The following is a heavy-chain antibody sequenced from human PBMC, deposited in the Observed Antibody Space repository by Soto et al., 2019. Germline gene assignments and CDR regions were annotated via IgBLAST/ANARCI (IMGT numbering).Heavy chain of an antibody. CDR1: GASICRGAYY. Sequence: QVQLQESGPGLVKPSQTLSLTCTVSGASICRGAYYLTWIRQHPGKCLEWIGYIYDSGSTYYNPYLKTRGSISVDTSKNQPSLKLRSVTAADTAVYYCAGSVFPWGQGTLVTVSS. CDR2: IYDSGST. CDR3: AGSVFP. J-gene: IGHJ5*02. V-gene: IGHV4-31*03.